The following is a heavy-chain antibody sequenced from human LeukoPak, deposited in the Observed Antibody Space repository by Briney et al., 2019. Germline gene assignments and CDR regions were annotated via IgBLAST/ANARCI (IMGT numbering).Heavy chain of an antibody. CDR2: INHSGST. CDR1: GGSFSGYY. D-gene: IGHD3-22*01. J-gene: IGHJ5*02. Sequence: PSETLSLTCAVYGGSFSGYYWSWIRQPPGKGLEWIGEINHSGSTNYNPSLKSRVTISVDTSKNQFSLKLSSVTAADTAVYYCARLDYDSSGYYYFSRFDPWGQGTLVTVSS. CDR3: ARLDYDSSGYYYFSRFDP. V-gene: IGHV4-34*01.